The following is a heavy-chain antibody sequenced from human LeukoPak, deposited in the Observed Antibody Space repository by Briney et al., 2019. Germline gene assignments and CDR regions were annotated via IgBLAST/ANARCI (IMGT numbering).Heavy chain of an antibody. J-gene: IGHJ3*02. CDR1: GGTFSSYA. CDR2: IIPIFGTA. Sequence: ASVKVSCKASGGTFSSYAISWVRQAPGQGLEWMGGIIPIFGTANYAQKFQGRVTITADESTSTAYMELSSLRSEDTAVYYCARDRRVVEAFDIWGQGTMVTVSS. V-gene: IGHV1-69*01. CDR3: ARDRRVVEAFDI. D-gene: IGHD2-15*01.